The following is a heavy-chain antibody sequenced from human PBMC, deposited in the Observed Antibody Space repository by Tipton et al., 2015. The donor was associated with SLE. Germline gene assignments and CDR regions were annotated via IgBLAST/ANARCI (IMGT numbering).Heavy chain of an antibody. Sequence: SLRLSCAASGFTFSAYAMNWVRQAPGKGLEWVSHISVSGDDTYYADSVKGRLTISRDSSRNTLYLQMNSLRAEDTAVYYCAKGGRLRSDLSSDYRGQGTLVTVSS. D-gene: IGHD1-26*01. CDR2: ISVSGDDT. CDR1: GFTFSAYA. V-gene: IGHV3-23*01. CDR3: AKGGRLRSDLSSDY. J-gene: IGHJ4*02.